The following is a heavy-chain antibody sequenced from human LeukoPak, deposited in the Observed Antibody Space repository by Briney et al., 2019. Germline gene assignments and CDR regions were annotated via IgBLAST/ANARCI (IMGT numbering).Heavy chain of an antibody. CDR1: GYTFTNYY. CDR2: IKPSGGST. J-gene: IGHJ6*02. V-gene: IGHV1-46*01. CDR3: ARTAVVVVGATGMDV. D-gene: IGHD2-15*01. Sequence: ASVKVSCKASGYTFTNYYIHWVRQAPGQGLEWMGMIKPSGGSTTYAQKFQGRVTMTRDTSTSTVYMDLSSLRSEDMALYYCARTAVVVVGATGMDVWGQGTRSPSP.